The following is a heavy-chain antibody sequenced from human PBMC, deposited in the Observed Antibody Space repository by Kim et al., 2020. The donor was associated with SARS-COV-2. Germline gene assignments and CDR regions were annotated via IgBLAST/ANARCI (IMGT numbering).Heavy chain of an antibody. CDR2: MNPKSGST. D-gene: IGHD1-26*01. CDR1: GYTFTSYD. CDR3: APGKWRGAGREFYY. V-gene: IGHV1-8*01. J-gene: IGHJ6*01. Sequence: ASVKVSCKASGYTFTSYDINWVRQATGQGLEWMGWMNPKSGSTGYAQKFQGRVTMTMNTSISTAYMERSSLRSADPAMYYFAPGKWRGAGREFYY.